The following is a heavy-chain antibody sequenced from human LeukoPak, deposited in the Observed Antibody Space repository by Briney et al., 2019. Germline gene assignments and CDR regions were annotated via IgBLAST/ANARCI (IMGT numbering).Heavy chain of an antibody. J-gene: IGHJ5*02. CDR2: IYYSGST. V-gene: IGHV4-59*11. Sequence: SETLSLTCTVSGGSISSHYWSWIRQPPGKGLEWIEYIYYSGSTNYNPSLKSRVTISVDTSKNQFSLKLSSVTAADTAVYYCARATTAGWFDPWGQGTLVTVSS. CDR3: ARATTAGWFDP. CDR1: GGSISSHY. D-gene: IGHD4-11*01.